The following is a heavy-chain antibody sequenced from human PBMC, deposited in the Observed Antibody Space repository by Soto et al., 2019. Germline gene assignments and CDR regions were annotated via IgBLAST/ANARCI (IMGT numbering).Heavy chain of an antibody. J-gene: IGHJ5*02. CDR3: XRTTXXXXXWFDP. CDR2: ISAYNGNT. CDR1: GYTFTSYG. V-gene: IGHV1-18*01. Sequence: QVQLVQSGAEVKKPGASVKVSCKASGYTFTSYGISWVRQAPGQGLEWMGWISAYNGNTNYAQKLQGRVTMTTDTXXXXXXXXXXXXXXXXXXXXXXXRTTXXXXXWFDPWGQGTLVTVSS.